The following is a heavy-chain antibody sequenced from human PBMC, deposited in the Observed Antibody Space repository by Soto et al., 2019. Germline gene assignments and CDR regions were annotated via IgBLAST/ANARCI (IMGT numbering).Heavy chain of an antibody. CDR3: ARSDGRY. J-gene: IGHJ4*02. CDR1: GASVSSGSYF. Sequence: PSETLSLTCTVSGASVSSGSYFWSWVRQPPGKGLELIGYMSSSGNTYYSPSLKSRVTISLDTSKNQFSLNLRSATAADTAVYYCARSDGRYWGQGTLVNVSS. V-gene: IGHV4-61*01. CDR2: MSSSGNT.